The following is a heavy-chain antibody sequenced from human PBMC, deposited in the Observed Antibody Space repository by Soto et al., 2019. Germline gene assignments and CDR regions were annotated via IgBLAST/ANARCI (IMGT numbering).Heavy chain of an antibody. D-gene: IGHD3-3*01. J-gene: IGHJ4*02. CDR3: ARAYSPVVLRFLEWSPPQRYYFDY. V-gene: IGHV4-59*12. CDR1: GGSITNYY. CDR2: VDYSGST. Sequence: SETLSLTCTVSGGSITNYYWSWIRQSPGKGLEWIGYVDYSGSTNYSPSLDGRVTISVDRSKNQFSLKLSSVTAADTAVYYCARAYSPVVLRFLEWSPPQRYYFDYWGQGTLVTVSS.